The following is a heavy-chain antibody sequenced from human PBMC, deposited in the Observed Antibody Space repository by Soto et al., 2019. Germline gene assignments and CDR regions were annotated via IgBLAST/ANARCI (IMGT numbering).Heavy chain of an antibody. CDR1: GGSISSSSYY. CDR3: ALSGRPLYYFDY. J-gene: IGHJ4*02. D-gene: IGHD2-21*02. V-gene: IGHV4-39*01. Sequence: SETLSLTCTVSGGSISSSSYYWGWIRQPPGKGLEWIGSIYYSGSTYYNPSLKSRVTISVDTSKNQFSLKLSSVTAADTAVYYCALSGRPLYYFDYWGQGTLVTVSS. CDR2: IYYSGST.